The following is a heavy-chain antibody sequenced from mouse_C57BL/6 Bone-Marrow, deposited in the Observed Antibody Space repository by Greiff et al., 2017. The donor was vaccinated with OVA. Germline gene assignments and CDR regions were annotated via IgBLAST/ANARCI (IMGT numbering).Heavy chain of an antibody. D-gene: IGHD1-3*01. J-gene: IGHJ4*01. V-gene: IGHV14-4*01. CDR2: IDPENGDT. CDR3: TTSSGYAMDY. CDR1: GFNIKDDY. Sequence: EVQLVESGAELVRPGASVKLSCTASGFNIKDDYMHWVKQRPEQGLEWIGWIDPENGDTEYASKFQGKATITADTSSNTAYLQLSSLTSEDTAVYYCTTSSGYAMDYWGQGTSVTVSS.